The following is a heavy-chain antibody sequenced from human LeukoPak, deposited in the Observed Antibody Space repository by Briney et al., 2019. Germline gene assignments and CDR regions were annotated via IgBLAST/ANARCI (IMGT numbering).Heavy chain of an antibody. D-gene: IGHD6-19*01. CDR3: ARDADGSGWYEDRYFYYMDV. V-gene: IGHV1-2*06. Sequence: GASVKVSCKAFGYTFSDYYMHWVRQAPGQGLEWMGRINPNSGGTNYAQKFQGRVTMITDTSITTAYMELSRLRSGDTAVYYCARDADGSGWYEDRYFYYMDVWGKGTTVTVSS. CDR2: INPNSGGT. CDR1: GYTFSDYY. J-gene: IGHJ6*03.